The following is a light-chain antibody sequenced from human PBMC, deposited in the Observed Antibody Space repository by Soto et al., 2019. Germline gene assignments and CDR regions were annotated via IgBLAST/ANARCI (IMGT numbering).Light chain of an antibody. Sequence: VLTQSPATLSLSPGESATLSCRASQNVGNNLAWYQQKSGQAPRLLIYAASDRATGVPARFSGGMYGTDFTLTISSLEPEDFATYFCQQRSRWPRGTFGRGTKVEMK. CDR1: QNVGNN. J-gene: IGKJ2*02. CDR3: QQRSRWPRGT. V-gene: IGKV3-11*01. CDR2: AAS.